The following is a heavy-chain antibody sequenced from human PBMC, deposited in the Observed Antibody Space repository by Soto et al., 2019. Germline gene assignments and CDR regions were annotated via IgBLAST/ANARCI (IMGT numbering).Heavy chain of an antibody. J-gene: IGHJ5*02. V-gene: IGHV4-39*01. Sequence: SEIRSLTCAVSGGFISSSSYFWGWIRQPPGKGLEWIGSMYYSGGTYYNPSLKSRVTISVDTSKNQFSLKLSSVTAADTALYYCARHGERTIQAVNWLDPWGQGTLVTVSS. CDR2: MYYSGGT. D-gene: IGHD5-18*01. CDR1: GGFISSSSYF. CDR3: ARHGERTIQAVNWLDP.